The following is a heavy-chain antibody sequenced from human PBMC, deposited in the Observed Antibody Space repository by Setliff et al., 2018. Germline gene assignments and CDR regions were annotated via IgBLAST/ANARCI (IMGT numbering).Heavy chain of an antibody. CDR2: LYYIGAT. V-gene: IGHV4-39*07. CDR3: ARGGVLGTGDFDC. D-gene: IGHD3-16*01. J-gene: IGHJ4*02. Sequence: SETLSLTCTVSGVSISRSSYYWGWIRQPPGKGLEWIGSLYYIGATKYNPSLKGRVTISVDTSKNQVSLRMDFVTAADTAVYYCARGGVLGTGDFDCWGQGTPVTVSS. CDR1: GVSISRSSYY.